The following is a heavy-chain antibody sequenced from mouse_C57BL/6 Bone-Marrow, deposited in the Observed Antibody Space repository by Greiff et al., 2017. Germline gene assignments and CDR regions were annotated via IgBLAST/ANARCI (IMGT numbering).Heavy chain of an antibody. CDR1: GYSFTSSY. V-gene: IGHV1-66*01. J-gene: IGHJ3*01. Sequence: QVQLQQSGPELVKPGASVKISCKASGYSFTSSYIHWVKQRPGQGLEWIGWIYPGSGNTKYNGKFKGKATLTADTSSSTAYMQLSSLTSEDSAVYYCARGTTGSSWFAYWGQGTLVTVSA. CDR3: ARGTTGSSWFAY. CDR2: IYPGSGNT. D-gene: IGHD1-1*01.